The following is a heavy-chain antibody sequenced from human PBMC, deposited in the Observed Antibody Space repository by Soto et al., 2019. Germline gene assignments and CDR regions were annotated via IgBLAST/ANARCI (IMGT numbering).Heavy chain of an antibody. J-gene: IGHJ6*03. CDR2: INHSGST. Sequence: SETLSLTCAVYGGSFSGYYWSWIRQPPGKGLEWIGEINHSGSTNYNPSLKSRVTISVETSKNQFSLKLSSVTAADTAVYYCARSARYCSGGSCYPYYYYYYYMDVWGKGTTVTVSS. D-gene: IGHD2-15*01. V-gene: IGHV4-34*01. CDR1: GGSFSGYY. CDR3: ARSARYCSGGSCYPYYYYYYYMDV.